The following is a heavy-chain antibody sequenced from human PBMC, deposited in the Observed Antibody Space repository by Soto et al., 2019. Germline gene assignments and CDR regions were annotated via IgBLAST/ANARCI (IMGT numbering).Heavy chain of an antibody. V-gene: IGHV4-34*01. CDR2: VNRYGST. J-gene: IGHJ2*01. Sequence: QVQLQQGGAGQLKPSETLSLTCNVYGGSFSGYYWSWIRQAPGKGLEWLGEVNRYGSTNYNLSLKXRXSXXVATSKSYFSLELGHVTAADTAVYSCARYLRYFDVWGRGTLVTVSS. CDR1: GGSFSGYY. CDR3: ARYLRYFDV.